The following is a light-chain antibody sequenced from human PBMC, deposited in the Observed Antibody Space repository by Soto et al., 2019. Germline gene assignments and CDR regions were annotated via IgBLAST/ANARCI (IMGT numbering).Light chain of an antibody. Sequence: EIVMTQSPATLSVSPGERATLSCRAGQSVSSNLAWYQQKPGQAPRLLIYGASTRATGIPARFSGSGSGTEFTLTISSLQSEDFAVYYCQQYNNWPITFGPGTKVDIK. CDR2: GAS. V-gene: IGKV3-15*01. CDR3: QQYNNWPIT. CDR1: QSVSSN. J-gene: IGKJ3*01.